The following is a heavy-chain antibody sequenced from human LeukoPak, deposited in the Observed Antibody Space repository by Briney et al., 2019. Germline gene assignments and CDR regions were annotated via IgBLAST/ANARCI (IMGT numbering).Heavy chain of an antibody. CDR3: AKDRAQSVPFRVIDH. D-gene: IGHD2-21*01. V-gene: IGHV3-9*01. CDR2: VRWNSGTI. Sequence: PLMSLRVSCAASGFAFDDYALHWVRQTPGKGLEWVSGVRWNSGTIGYGESVRGPVTISQGKAKNSVFLQMDRLRPEDTGLYYWAKDRAQSVPFRVIDHWGWGPVVSVTS. CDR1: GFAFDDYA. J-gene: IGHJ1*01.